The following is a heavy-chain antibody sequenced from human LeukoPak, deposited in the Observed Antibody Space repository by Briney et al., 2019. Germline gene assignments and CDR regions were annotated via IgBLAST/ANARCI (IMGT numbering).Heavy chain of an antibody. Sequence: PGGSLRLSCAASGFTFDDYAMHWVRQAPGKGLEWVSGISWNSGSIGYADSVKGRFTISRDNAKNSLYLQMNSLRAEDTALYYCAKDIGSSGWTFEPWGQGTLVTVSS. CDR3: AKDIGSSGWTFEP. J-gene: IGHJ5*02. V-gene: IGHV3-9*01. D-gene: IGHD6-19*01. CDR2: ISWNSGSI. CDR1: GFTFDDYA.